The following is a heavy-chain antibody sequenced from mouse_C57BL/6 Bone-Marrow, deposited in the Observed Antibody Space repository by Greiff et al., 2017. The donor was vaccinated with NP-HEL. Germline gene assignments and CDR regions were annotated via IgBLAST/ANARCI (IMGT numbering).Heavy chain of an antibody. V-gene: IGHV1-80*01. Sequence: VQLQQSGAELVKPGASVKISCKASGYAFSSYWMNWVKQRPGKGLEWIGQIYPGDGDTNYNGKFKGKATLTADKSSSTAYMQLSRLTSEDSAVYFCAREYYGSSFHWYFDVWGTGTTVTVSS. D-gene: IGHD1-1*01. CDR1: GYAFSSYW. J-gene: IGHJ1*03. CDR2: IYPGDGDT. CDR3: AREYYGSSFHWYFDV.